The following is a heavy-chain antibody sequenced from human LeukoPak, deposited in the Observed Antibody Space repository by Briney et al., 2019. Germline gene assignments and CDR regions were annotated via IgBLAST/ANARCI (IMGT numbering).Heavy chain of an antibody. V-gene: IGHV3-21*01. D-gene: IGHD1-14*01. CDR3: ARGEPHYYGMDV. CDR2: ISSSSSYI. CDR1: GFTFSSYS. J-gene: IGHJ6*02. Sequence: GGSLRLSCAASGFTFSSYSMNWVRQAPGKGLEWVSSISSSSSYIYYADSVKGRFTISRDNAKNSLYLQMNSLRAEDTAVYYCARGEPHYYGMDVWGQGTTVTVSS.